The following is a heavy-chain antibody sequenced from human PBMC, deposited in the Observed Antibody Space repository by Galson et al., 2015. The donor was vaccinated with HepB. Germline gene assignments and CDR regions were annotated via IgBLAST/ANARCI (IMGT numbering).Heavy chain of an antibody. CDR3: AKDVVGAVFDY. J-gene: IGHJ4*02. V-gene: IGHV3-30*18. D-gene: IGHD1-26*01. CDR2: ISYDGSNK. CDR1: GFTFSSYG. Sequence: SLRLSCAASGFTFSSYGMHWVRQAPGKGLEWVAVISYDGSNKYYADSVKGRFTISRDNSKNTLYLQMNSLRAEDTAVYYCAKDVVGAVFDYWGQGTLVTVSS.